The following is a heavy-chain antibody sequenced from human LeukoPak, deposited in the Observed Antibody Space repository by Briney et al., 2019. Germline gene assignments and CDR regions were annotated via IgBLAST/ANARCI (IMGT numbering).Heavy chain of an antibody. Sequence: GGSLRLSCAASGFTFSSYAMNWVRQAPGKGLEWVSGISGSGATTYHADSVKGRFTVSRDNSKNTLYLQMNSLSAEDTAVYYCAKNGGSSWYSYFDFWGQGTLATVSS. CDR2: ISGSGATT. D-gene: IGHD6-13*01. CDR1: GFTFSSYA. V-gene: IGHV3-23*01. CDR3: AKNGGSSWYSYFDF. J-gene: IGHJ4*02.